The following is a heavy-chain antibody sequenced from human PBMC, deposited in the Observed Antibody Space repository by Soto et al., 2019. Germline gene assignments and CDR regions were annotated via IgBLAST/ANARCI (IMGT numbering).Heavy chain of an antibody. D-gene: IGHD5-12*01. Sequence: LSLTCAVSGHSISNGYYWGWIRQPPGKGLEWIGNVHHNENTYYNPSLKSRVTISLHTSKNQFSLKVTSVTAADTAVYYCARGADIMATTGDAFDIWGQGTMVTV. CDR3: ARGADIMATTGDAFDI. CDR2: VHHNENT. J-gene: IGHJ3*02. V-gene: IGHV4-38-2*01. CDR1: GHSISNGYY.